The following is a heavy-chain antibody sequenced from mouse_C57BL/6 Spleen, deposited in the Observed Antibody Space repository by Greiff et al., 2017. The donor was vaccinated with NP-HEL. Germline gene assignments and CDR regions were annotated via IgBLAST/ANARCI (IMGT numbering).Heavy chain of an antibody. D-gene: IGHD1-1*01. Sequence: VMLVESGPGLVAPSQSLSITCTVSGFSLTSYAISWVRQPPGKGLEWLGVIWTGGGTNYNSALKSRLSISKDNSKSQVFLKMNILQTDDTAMYYCARNWDYGSSAWFAYWGQGTLVTVSA. J-gene: IGHJ3*01. CDR2: IWTGGGT. CDR3: ARNWDYGSSAWFAY. CDR1: GFSLTSYA. V-gene: IGHV2-9-1*01.